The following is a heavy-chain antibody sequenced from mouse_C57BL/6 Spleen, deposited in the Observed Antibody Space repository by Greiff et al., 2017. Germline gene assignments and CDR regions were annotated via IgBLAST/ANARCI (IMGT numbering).Heavy chain of an antibody. CDR1: GYTFTSYW. J-gene: IGHJ2*01. CDR3: ARKGLRPFDY. CDR2: IDPSDSYT. Sequence: QVQLQQPGAELVKPGASVKLSCKASGYTFTSYWMQWVKQRPGQGLEWIGEIDPSDSYTNYNQKFKGKATLTVDTSSSTAYMQLSSLTSEDSAVYYCARKGLRPFDYWGQGTTLTASS. V-gene: IGHV1-50*01. D-gene: IGHD1-2*01.